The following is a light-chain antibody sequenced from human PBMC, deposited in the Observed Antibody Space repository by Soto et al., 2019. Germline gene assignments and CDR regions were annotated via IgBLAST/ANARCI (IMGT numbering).Light chain of an antibody. V-gene: IGKV1-5*03. CDR1: QSISTW. CDR3: QQYNDSFPYT. Sequence: DIQMTQSPSTLYASVGDRVTIACRASQSISTWLAWYQQKPGTAPKILIYKASTLESGVPSRFSGSRSGTEFTLTVSSLQPDDFATYYCQQYNDSFPYTFGQGTKVDIK. CDR2: KAS. J-gene: IGKJ2*01.